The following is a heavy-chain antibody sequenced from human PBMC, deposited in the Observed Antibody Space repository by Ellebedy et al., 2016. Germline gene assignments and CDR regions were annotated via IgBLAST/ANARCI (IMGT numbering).Heavy chain of an antibody. J-gene: IGHJ4*02. D-gene: IGHD6-6*01. CDR3: ASQMYSSSSGY. Sequence: GGSLRLSXAASGFTFSSYAMHWVRQAPGKGLEWVAVIWYDGSNKYYADSVKGRFTISRDNSKNTLYLQMNSLRDEDTAVYYCASQMYSSSSGYWGQGTLVTVSS. V-gene: IGHV3-33*08. CDR2: IWYDGSNK. CDR1: GFTFSSYA.